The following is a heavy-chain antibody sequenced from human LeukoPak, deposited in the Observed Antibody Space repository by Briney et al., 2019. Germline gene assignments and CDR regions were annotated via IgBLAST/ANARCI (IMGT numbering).Heavy chain of an antibody. CDR1: GYSFSTHW. CDR2: INPSGGST. V-gene: IGHV1-46*01. J-gene: IGHJ5*02. D-gene: IGHD4-23*01. CDR3: ARQSDYGGNSEGLDWFDP. Sequence: ASVKVSCKASGYSFSTHWMHWVRQAPGQGLEWMGIINPSGGSTSYAQKFQGRVTMTRDTSTSTVYMELGSLRSEDTAVYYCARQSDYGGNSEGLDWFDPWGQGTLVTVSS.